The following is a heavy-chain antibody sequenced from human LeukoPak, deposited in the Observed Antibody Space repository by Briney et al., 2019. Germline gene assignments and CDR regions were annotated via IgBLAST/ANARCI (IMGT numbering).Heavy chain of an antibody. J-gene: IGHJ4*02. CDR1: GFTFSSYS. CDR3: AKDSGVSDIHVFDY. D-gene: IGHD3-9*01. CDR2: ISGSGMST. Sequence: GGSLRLSCAASGFTFSSYSMNWVRQAPGKGLEWVSGISGSGMSTYYADSVKGRFTISRDNSKNTLSLQMNSLRVEDTAVYYCAKDSGVSDIHVFDYWGQGTLVTVSS. V-gene: IGHV3-23*01.